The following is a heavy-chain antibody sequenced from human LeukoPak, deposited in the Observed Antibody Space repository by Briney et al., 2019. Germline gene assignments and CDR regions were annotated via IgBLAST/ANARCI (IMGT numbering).Heavy chain of an antibody. Sequence: SETLSLTCTVSGGSISSYYWSWIRQPAGKGLEWIGRIYTSGSTNYNPSLKSRVTIFVDTSRNQFSLRLSSVTAADTAVYYCARQGYTSSWYTNAYWGQGTLVTVSS. V-gene: IGHV4-4*07. D-gene: IGHD6-13*01. CDR2: IYTSGST. CDR1: GGSISSYY. CDR3: ARQGYTSSWYTNAY. J-gene: IGHJ4*02.